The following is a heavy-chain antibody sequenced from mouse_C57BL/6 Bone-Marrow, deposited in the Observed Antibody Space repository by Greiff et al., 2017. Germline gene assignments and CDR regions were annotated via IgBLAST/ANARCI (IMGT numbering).Heavy chain of an antibody. Sequence: VQLQQPGAELVKPGASVKMSCKASGYTFTSYWITWVKQRPGQGLAWIGDIYPGSGSTNYNEKFKSKATLTVDTSSSTAYMQLSSLTSEDSAVYYCARGYDGYCPFAYWGQGTLVTVSA. D-gene: IGHD2-3*01. CDR2: IYPGSGST. CDR3: ARGYDGYCPFAY. CDR1: GYTFTSYW. J-gene: IGHJ3*01. V-gene: IGHV1-55*01.